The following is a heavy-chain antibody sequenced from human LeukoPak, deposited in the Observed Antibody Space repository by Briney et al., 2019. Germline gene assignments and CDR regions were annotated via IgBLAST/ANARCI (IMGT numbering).Heavy chain of an antibody. D-gene: IGHD5-18*01. J-gene: IGHJ6*02. CDR3: ARGGTAMPPDYYYYGMDV. CDR1: GYTFTSYY. Sequence: ASVKVSCKASGYTFTSYYMHWVRPAPGQGLEWMGIINPSGGSTSYAQKFQGRVTMTRNTSISTAYMELSSLRSEDTAVYYCARGGTAMPPDYYYYGMDVWGQGTTVTVSS. CDR2: INPSGGST. V-gene: IGHV1-46*01.